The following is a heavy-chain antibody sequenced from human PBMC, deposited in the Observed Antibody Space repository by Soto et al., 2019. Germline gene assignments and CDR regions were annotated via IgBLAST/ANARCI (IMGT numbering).Heavy chain of an antibody. D-gene: IGHD3-16*01. CDR3: ASWGSLRSTSFDY. V-gene: IGHV1-2*02. J-gene: IGHJ4*02. Sequence: ASVKVSCKASGYTFTGYYMHWVRQAPGQGLEWIGWINPNSGGTNYAQKFQGRVTMTRDTSISTAYMELSRLRSDDTAVYYCASWGSLRSTSFDYWGQGTLVTVSS. CDR2: INPNSGGT. CDR1: GYTFTGYY.